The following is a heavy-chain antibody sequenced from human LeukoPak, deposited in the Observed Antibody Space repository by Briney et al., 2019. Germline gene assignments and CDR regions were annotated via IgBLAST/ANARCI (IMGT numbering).Heavy chain of an antibody. Sequence: GGSLRLSCAASGFTVSSNYMSWVRQAPGKGLEWVSVIYSGGSTYYADSVKGRFTISRDNSKNTLYLQMNSLRAEDTAVYYCAREGDMDCSSTSCSFGPWGQGTLVTVSS. D-gene: IGHD2-2*01. CDR1: GFTVSSNY. J-gene: IGHJ5*02. CDR3: AREGDMDCSSTSCSFGP. CDR2: IYSGGST. V-gene: IGHV3-53*01.